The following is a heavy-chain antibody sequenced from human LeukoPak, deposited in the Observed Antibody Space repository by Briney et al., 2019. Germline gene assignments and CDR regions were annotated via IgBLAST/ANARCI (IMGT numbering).Heavy chain of an antibody. CDR2: INPNSGGT. CDR1: GYTFTGYY. CDR3: ARFWDCTNGVCERLPPSDP. V-gene: IGHV1-2*02. J-gene: IGHJ5*02. Sequence: GASEKVSCKASGYTFTGYYMHWVRQAPGQGLEWMGWINPNSGGTNYAQKFQGRVTMTRDTSISTAYMELSRLRSDDTAVYYCARFWDCTNGVCERLPPSDPWGQGTLVTVSS. D-gene: IGHD2-8*01.